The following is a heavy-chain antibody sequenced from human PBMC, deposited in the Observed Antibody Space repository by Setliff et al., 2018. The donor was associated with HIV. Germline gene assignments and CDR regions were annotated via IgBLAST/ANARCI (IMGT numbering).Heavy chain of an antibody. V-gene: IGHV1-3*01. Sequence: ASVKVSCKASGNAWNNYAVHWVRQAPGQRLEWMGWITAGGTNAKYSQKFRGTITITSDMFARTVYMELSGLKPEDTALYYCANGWLSDGLDIWGLGTMVTVSS. CDR2: ITAGGTNA. D-gene: IGHD6-19*01. J-gene: IGHJ3*02. CDR3: ANGWLSDGLDI. CDR1: GNAWNNYA.